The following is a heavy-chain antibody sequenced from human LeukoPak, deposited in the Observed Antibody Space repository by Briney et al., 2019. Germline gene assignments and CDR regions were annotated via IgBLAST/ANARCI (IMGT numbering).Heavy chain of an antibody. Sequence: ASVKVSCKASGYTFTSYGISWVRQAPGQGLEWMGWISAYNGNTNYAQKLQGRVTMTTDTSTSTVYMELSSLRSEDTAVYYCARDLTTDGGSYSDNRGQGTLVTVSS. CDR3: ARDLTTDGGSYSDN. CDR1: GYTFTSYG. J-gene: IGHJ4*02. CDR2: ISAYNGNT. V-gene: IGHV1-18*01. D-gene: IGHD1-26*01.